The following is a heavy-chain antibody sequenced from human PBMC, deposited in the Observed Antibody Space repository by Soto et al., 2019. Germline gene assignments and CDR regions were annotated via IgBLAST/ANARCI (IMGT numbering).Heavy chain of an antibody. CDR1: GFTFSSYE. CDR3: ARGDLTVVVPADTYYYYYYGMDV. Sequence: GGSLRLSCAASGFTFSSYEMNWVRQAPGKGLEWVSYISSSGSTIYYADSVKGRFTTSRDNAKNSLYLQMNSLRAEDTAVYYCARGDLTVVVPADTYYYYYYGMDVWGQGTTVTVSS. J-gene: IGHJ6*02. D-gene: IGHD2-2*01. CDR2: ISSSGSTI. V-gene: IGHV3-48*03.